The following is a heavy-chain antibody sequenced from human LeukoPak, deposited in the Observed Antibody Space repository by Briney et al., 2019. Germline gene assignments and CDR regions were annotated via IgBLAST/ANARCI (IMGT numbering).Heavy chain of an antibody. CDR1: GFTFSDYY. Sequence: GGSLRLSCAASGFTFSDYYMSWIRQAPGKGLEWVSYISSSGSTIYYADSVKGRFTISRDNAKNSLYLQMNSLRAEDTALYFCARDSSRHSTRPIDYWGQGILVTVSS. V-gene: IGHV3-11*04. CDR3: ARDSSRHSTRPIDY. CDR2: ISSSGSTI. D-gene: IGHD2-2*01. J-gene: IGHJ4*02.